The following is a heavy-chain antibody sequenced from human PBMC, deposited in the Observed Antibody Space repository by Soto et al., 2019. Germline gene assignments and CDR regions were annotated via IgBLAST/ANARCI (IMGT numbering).Heavy chain of an antibody. V-gene: IGHV1-69*01. J-gene: IGHJ6*02. CDR3: ARDGSPYCSGGSCYSSYYYYGMDV. D-gene: IGHD2-15*01. CDR1: GGTFSSYA. Sequence: QVQLVQSGAEVKKPGSSVKVSCKASGGTFSSYAISWVRQAPGQGLEWMGGIIPIVGTANYAQKFQGRVTITADESTSTAYMELSSLRSEDTAVYYCARDGSPYCSGGSCYSSYYYYGMDVWGQGTTVTVSS. CDR2: IIPIVGTA.